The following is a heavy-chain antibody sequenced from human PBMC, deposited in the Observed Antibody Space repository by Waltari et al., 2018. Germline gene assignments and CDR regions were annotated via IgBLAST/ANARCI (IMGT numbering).Heavy chain of an antibody. CDR3: AKDRSYGHSLAN. J-gene: IGHJ4*02. CDR1: GFDVSSSY. D-gene: IGHD4-17*01. CDR2: IHSGGNT. V-gene: IGHV3-53*01. Sequence: EVHLVESGGGLLQRGGSLRLSCAGPGFDVSSSYMNWVRQAPGKGLEWVSGIHSGGNTYYADSVKGRFTISRDNSKNTLYLQMNSLRAEDTAVYYCAKDRSYGHSLANWGQGTLVTVSS.